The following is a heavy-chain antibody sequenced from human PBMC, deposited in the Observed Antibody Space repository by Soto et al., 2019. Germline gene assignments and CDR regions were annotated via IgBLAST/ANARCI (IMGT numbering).Heavy chain of an antibody. J-gene: IGHJ4*02. CDR1: GFTFTRYS. V-gene: IGHV3-30*18. CDR2: ISYDGSNK. CDR3: AKQGGRRWLQSPLSY. D-gene: IGHD5-12*01. Sequence: SLRLSCAASGFTFTRYSMSWVRQAPGKGLEWVAVISYDGSNKYYADSVKGRFTISRDNSKNTLYLQMNSLRAEDTAVYYCAKQGGRRWLQSPLSYWGQGTLVTVSS.